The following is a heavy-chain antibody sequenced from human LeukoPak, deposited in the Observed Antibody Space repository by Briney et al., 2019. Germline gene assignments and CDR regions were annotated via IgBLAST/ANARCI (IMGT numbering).Heavy chain of an antibody. CDR2: ISYSGGT. Sequence: SETLSLTCTGSGDSINDYYWGWIRQPPGKGLEWIAYISYSGGTNYNPSLKSRVIISVDTPKNQFSLKLSSVTDADTAVYYCARVHYHGSGLSSYFDSWGQGILVTVSS. CDR1: GDSINDYY. V-gene: IGHV4-59*01. J-gene: IGHJ4*02. CDR3: ARVHYHGSGLSSYFDS. D-gene: IGHD3-10*01.